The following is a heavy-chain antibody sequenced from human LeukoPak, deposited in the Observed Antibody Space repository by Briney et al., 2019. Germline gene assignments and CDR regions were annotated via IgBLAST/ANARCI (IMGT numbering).Heavy chain of an antibody. D-gene: IGHD4-17*01. J-gene: IGHJ4*02. Sequence: GGSLRLSCAASGFMFSSYAMTWVRQAPGKGLEWVSSISGSGEFTDYADSVKGRFTISRDNPENTVYLQMSSLRVDDTATYFCAKVGYGDLDHWGQGVLVPVSS. CDR2: ISGSGEFT. V-gene: IGHV3-23*01. CDR1: GFMFSSYA. CDR3: AKVGYGDLDH.